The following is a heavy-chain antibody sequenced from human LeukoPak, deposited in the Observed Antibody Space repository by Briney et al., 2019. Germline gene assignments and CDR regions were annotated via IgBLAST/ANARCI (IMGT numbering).Heavy chain of an antibody. CDR1: GFTFDDYA. CDR2: ISWNSGII. J-gene: IGHJ4*02. CDR3: AKGPTVANEPYYFDY. Sequence: PGRSLRLSCAASGFTFDDYAMHWARQTPGKGLEWVSGISWNSGIIAHADSVKGRFTISRDNAKNSLYLQMNSLRAEDTALYYCAKGPTVANEPYYFDYWGQGTLVTVSS. V-gene: IGHV3-9*01. D-gene: IGHD5-12*01.